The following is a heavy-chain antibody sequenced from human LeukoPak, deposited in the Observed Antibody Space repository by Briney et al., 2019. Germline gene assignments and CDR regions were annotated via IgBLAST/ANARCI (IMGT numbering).Heavy chain of an antibody. V-gene: IGHV1-69*04. CDR1: GGTFSSYA. CDR2: IIPILGMA. CDR3: AVGSTVTPLYY. Sequence: SVTVSCKASGGTFSSYAIGWVRQAPGQGLEWMGRIIPILGMANYAQKFQGRVTITADKSTSTAYMELSSLRSEDTAVYYCAVGSTVTPLYYWGQGTLVTVSS. J-gene: IGHJ4*02. D-gene: IGHD4-17*01.